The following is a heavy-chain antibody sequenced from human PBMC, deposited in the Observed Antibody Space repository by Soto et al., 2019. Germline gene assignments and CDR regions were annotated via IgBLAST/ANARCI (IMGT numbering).Heavy chain of an antibody. D-gene: IGHD3-16*02. V-gene: IGHV1-69*06. J-gene: IGHJ5*02. Sequence: QIHLVQSGAEVKKPGSSVKISCKASGGTFSNYAISWVRQAPGQGLEWMGGLTPIFDTTNYAQKFQGRLTIIAATATSTAYMELSGLRSDDTAIYVCARYTNSLNNLFDPWGQGTLVTVSS. CDR3: ARYTNSLNNLFDP. CDR1: GGTFSNYA. CDR2: LTPIFDTT.